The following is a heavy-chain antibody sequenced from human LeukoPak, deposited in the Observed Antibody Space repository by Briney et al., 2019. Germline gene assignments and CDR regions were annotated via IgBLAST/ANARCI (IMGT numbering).Heavy chain of an antibody. CDR2: ISGSTTDI. Sequence: GGFLRLSCAASGFTFTAYTINWVRQAPGKGLEWVSYISGSTTDIYYADSVKGRFTISRDNAKRSVYLQMNSLGVEDTAVYYCARDIHSVAFDIWGQGTMVTVSS. J-gene: IGHJ3*02. V-gene: IGHV3-21*01. CDR3: ARDIHSVAFDI. CDR1: GFTFTAYT.